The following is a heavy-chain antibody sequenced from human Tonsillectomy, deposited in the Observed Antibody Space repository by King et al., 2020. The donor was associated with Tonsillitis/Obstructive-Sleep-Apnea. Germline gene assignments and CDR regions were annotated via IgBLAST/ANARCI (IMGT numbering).Heavy chain of an antibody. Sequence: VQLVESGGGVVQPGRSLRLSCAASGFTFSSHGMHWVRQAPGKGLEWVAVLWYDGTNKYYAASVKGRFTISRDSSKNTLFLQMNSLRAEDTAVYYCARVSGYFEGWFDPWGRGTLVTVSS. CDR3: ARVSGYFEGWFDP. CDR2: LWYDGTNK. D-gene: IGHD6-25*01. J-gene: IGHJ5*02. CDR1: GFTFSSHG. V-gene: IGHV3-33*01.